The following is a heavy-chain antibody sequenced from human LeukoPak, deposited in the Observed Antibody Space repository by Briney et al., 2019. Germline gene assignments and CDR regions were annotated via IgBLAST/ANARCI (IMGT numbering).Heavy chain of an antibody. V-gene: IGHV3-64*01. CDR3: ARRMAAAGLDY. CDR1: GFTFSSYA. J-gene: IGHJ4*02. CDR2: ISSNGGST. Sequence: PGGSLRLSCAASGFTFSSYAMHWVRQAPGKGLEYVSAISSNGGSTYYANSVKGRFTISRDNSKNTLYLQMGSLRAEDMAVYYCARRMAAAGLDYWGQGTLVTVSS. D-gene: IGHD6-13*01.